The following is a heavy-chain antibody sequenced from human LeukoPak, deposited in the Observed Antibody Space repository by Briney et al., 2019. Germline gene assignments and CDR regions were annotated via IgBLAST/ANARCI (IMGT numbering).Heavy chain of an antibody. CDR1: GASISSTSDY. J-gene: IGHJ4*02. CDR2: IYYSGRA. D-gene: IGHD2-15*01. CDR3: VKQKQHCDGGSCFPPDY. V-gene: IGHV4-39*01. Sequence: SETLSLTCTVSGASISSTSDYWGWIRQPPGKGLEWIGTIYYSGRACYNPSLKSRLTISVDTSKNQFSLKLNPVTATDTAIYYCVKQKQHCDGGSCFPPDYWGQGTLVTASS.